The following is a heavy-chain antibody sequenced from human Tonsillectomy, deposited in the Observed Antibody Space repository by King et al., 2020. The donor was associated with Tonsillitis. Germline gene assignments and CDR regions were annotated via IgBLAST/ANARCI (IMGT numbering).Heavy chain of an antibody. Sequence: QLQESGSGLVKPPQTLSLTCAVSGGSISSGGYSWSWIRQPPGKGLEWIGYIYHSGSTYYNPSLKSRVTISVDRSKNQFSLKLSSVTAADTAVYYCARSNHVVPAAMRWFDPWGQGTLVTVSS. CDR1: GGSISSGGYS. CDR3: ARSNHVVPAAMRWFDP. D-gene: IGHD2-2*01. J-gene: IGHJ5*02. CDR2: IYHSGST. V-gene: IGHV4-30-2*01.